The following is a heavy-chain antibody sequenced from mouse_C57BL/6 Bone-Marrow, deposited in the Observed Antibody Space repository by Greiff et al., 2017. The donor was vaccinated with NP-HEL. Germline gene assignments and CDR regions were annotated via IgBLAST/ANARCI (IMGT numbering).Heavy chain of an antibody. CDR2: INPGSGGT. J-gene: IGHJ2*01. D-gene: IGHD1-1*01. CDR1: GYAFTNYL. CDR3: ARGTTVVAFDY. Sequence: ESGAELVRPGTSVKVSCKASGYAFTNYLIEWVKQRPGQGLEWIGVINPGSGGTNYNEKFKGKATLTADKSSSTAYMQLSSLTSEDSAVYFCARGTTVVAFDYWGQGTTLTVSS. V-gene: IGHV1-54*01.